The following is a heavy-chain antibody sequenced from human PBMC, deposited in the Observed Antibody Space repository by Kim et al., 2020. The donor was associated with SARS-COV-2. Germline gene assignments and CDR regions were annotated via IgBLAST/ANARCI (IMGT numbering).Heavy chain of an antibody. V-gene: IGHV3-7*01. CDR2: IKRDGSAK. CDR1: GFTFSSYC. J-gene: IGHJ6*02. D-gene: IGHD3-22*01. Sequence: GGSLRLSCAASGFTFSSYCMNWVRQAPGKGLEWVANIKRDGSAKYYVDSVKGRFTISRDNAKKSLYLQMNSLRAEDTAVYHCARHLSGYSRYYGMDVWGQGTTVTVSS. CDR3: ARHLSGYSRYYGMDV.